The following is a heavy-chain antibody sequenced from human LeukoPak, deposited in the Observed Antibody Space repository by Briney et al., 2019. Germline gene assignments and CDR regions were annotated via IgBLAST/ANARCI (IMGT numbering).Heavy chain of an antibody. Sequence: PSETLSLTCTVSGGSISSYYWSWIRQPPGKGLEWIGYIYYSGSTNYNPSLKSRVTISVDTSKNQFSLKLSSVTAADTAVYYCARGTSSWYEGYFDYWGQGALVTVSS. J-gene: IGHJ4*02. CDR2: IYYSGST. V-gene: IGHV4-59*08. CDR1: GGSISSYY. D-gene: IGHD6-13*01. CDR3: ARGTSSWYEGYFDY.